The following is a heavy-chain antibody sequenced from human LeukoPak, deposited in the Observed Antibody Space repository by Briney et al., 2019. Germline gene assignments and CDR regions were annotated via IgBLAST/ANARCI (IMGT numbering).Heavy chain of an antibody. V-gene: IGHV1-69*05. CDR3: ASSPRIVGRLDYYYYMDV. CDR1: GLTLSTYA. D-gene: IGHD6-6*01. CDR2: IITMFGSA. J-gene: IGHJ6*03. Sequence: SVKVSCKASGLTLSTYAINWVRKAPGHGLEWMGRIITMFGSAHYAQKFQDRVTITTDESTTIAYMELSSLRSEDTAVYYCASSPRIVGRLDYYYYMDVWGKGTTVTVSS.